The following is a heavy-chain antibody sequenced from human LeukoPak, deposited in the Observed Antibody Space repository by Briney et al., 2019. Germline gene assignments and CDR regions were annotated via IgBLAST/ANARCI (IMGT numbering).Heavy chain of an antibody. CDR3: AREFGGILVLDV. V-gene: IGHV1-2*02. CDR1: GYKFTVYY. J-gene: IGHJ6*01. D-gene: IGHD3-16*01. Sequence: ASVKVSCKAPGYKFTVYYMHRVSQAPGQGLEWMGWINPNSGDSHHAQKFQGRVTMTRDTSISTAYMELSRLRSDYTAVYYCAREFGGILVLDVWGPGTLVTVSS. CDR2: INPNSGDS.